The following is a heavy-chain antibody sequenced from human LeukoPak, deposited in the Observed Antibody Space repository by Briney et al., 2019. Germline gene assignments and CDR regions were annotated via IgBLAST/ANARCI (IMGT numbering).Heavy chain of an antibody. D-gene: IGHD1-14*01. CDR1: GFTFSSYA. Sequence: PGGSLRLSCAASGFTFSSYAMHWVRQAPGKGLEWVAVISYDGSNKYYADSVKGRFTISRDNSKNTLYLRMNSLRAEDTAVYYCARASTMSGNRFDYWGQGTLVTVSS. V-gene: IGHV3-30*04. CDR2: ISYDGSNK. CDR3: ARASTMSGNRFDY. J-gene: IGHJ4*02.